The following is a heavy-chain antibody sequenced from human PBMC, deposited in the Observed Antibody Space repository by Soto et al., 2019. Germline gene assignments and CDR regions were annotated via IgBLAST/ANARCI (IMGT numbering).Heavy chain of an antibody. Sequence: SETLSLTCRLSGGSFSPNYWGWFRQSPGKGLEWVGYIYYGGTTSYNPSLKSRVTISLETSKSHFSLRLNSVTAADTAVYYCARLGAFSQSLDPWGPGTLVTVSS. CDR2: IYYGGTT. CDR1: GGSFSPNY. D-gene: IGHD3-3*02. J-gene: IGHJ5*02. V-gene: IGHV4-59*08. CDR3: ARLGAFSQSLDP.